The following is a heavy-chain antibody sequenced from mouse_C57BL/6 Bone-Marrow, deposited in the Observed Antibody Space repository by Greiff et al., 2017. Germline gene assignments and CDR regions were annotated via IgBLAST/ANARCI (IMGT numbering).Heavy chain of an antibody. J-gene: IGHJ4*01. CDR3: ASYCYHYAMDY. Sequence: QVQLKESGPELVKPGASVKLSCKASGYAFSSYWMHWVKQRPGKGLEWIGRIDPGDCDTNYNVKFKGKATLTADKSSSTAYMQLSSLTSEDSAVYFCASYCYHYAMDYWGQGTSVTVSS. D-gene: IGHD2-12*01. CDR1: GYAFSSYW. CDR2: IDPGDCDT. V-gene: IGHV1-82*01.